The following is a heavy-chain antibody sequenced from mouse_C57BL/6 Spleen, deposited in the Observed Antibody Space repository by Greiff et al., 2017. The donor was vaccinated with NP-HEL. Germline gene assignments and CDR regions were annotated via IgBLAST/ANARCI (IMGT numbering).Heavy chain of an antibody. J-gene: IGHJ2*01. V-gene: IGHV1-82*01. D-gene: IGHD2-2*01. Sequence: VQLQQSGPELVKPGASVKISCKASGYAFSSSWMNWVKQRPGKGLKWIGRIYPGDGDTNYNGKFKGKATLTADKSSSTAYMQLSSLTSEDSAVYFCARSSMVTTGDYWGQGTTLTVSS. CDR3: ARSSMVTTGDY. CDR2: IYPGDGDT. CDR1: GYAFSSSW.